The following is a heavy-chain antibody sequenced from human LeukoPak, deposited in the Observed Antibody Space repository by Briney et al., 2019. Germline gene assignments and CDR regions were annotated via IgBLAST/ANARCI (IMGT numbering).Heavy chain of an antibody. CDR2: ITQDGSEK. J-gene: IGHJ4*02. V-gene: IGHV3-7*05. CDR1: GFTFSSYW. D-gene: IGHD6-6*01. CDR3: ASSSAGFFDY. Sequence: GGSLRLSCAASGFTFSSYWMCWVRQAPGKGLEWVASITQDGSEKYYVDSVKRRFPISRDNPKNSLYLQMNSLGAEDTAVYYCASSSAGFFDYWGQGTLVIVSS.